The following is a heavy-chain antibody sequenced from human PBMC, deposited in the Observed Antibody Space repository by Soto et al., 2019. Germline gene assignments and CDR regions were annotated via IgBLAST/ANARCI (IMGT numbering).Heavy chain of an antibody. CDR2: ISGSGGST. CDR3: ARLVMITFGGVIGTNYFDY. CDR1: GFTFSSYA. V-gene: IGHV3-23*01. J-gene: IGHJ4*02. Sequence: GGSLRLSCAASGFTFSSYAMSWVRQAPGKGLEWVSAISGSGGSTYYADSVKGRFTISRDNSKNTLYLQMNSLRAEDTAVYYCARLVMITFGGVIGTNYFDYWGQGTLVTVSS. D-gene: IGHD3-16*02.